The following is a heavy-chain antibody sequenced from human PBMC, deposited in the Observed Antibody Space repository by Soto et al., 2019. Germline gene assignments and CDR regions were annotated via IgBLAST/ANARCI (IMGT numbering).Heavy chain of an antibody. CDR3: ACDGIAEAGTSWFDP. Sequence: SVKVSCKASGGTFSSYAISWVRQAPGQGLEWMGGIIPIFGTANYAQKFQGRVTITADESTSTAYMELSSLRSEGTAVYYCACDGIAEAGTSWFDPPGQPTLVPVS. CDR2: IIPIFGTA. CDR1: GGTFSSYA. J-gene: IGHJ5*02. V-gene: IGHV1-69*13. D-gene: IGHD6-13*01.